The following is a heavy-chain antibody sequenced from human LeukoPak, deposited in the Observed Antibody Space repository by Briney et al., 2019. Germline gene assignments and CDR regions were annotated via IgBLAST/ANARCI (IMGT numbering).Heavy chain of an antibody. J-gene: IGHJ4*02. CDR2: IYYSGNT. CDR3: ARRWARYCYGSGLLGNFDY. Sequence: SESLSLTCTVSGGSISGYYWNWIRQPPGQGLEWIGYIYYSGNTNYNPSLKSRVTISLDTSKNQFSLKLSSVTAADTAVYYCARRWARYCYGSGLLGNFDYWGQGTLVTVSS. D-gene: IGHD5-18*01. V-gene: IGHV4-59*12. CDR1: GGSISGYY.